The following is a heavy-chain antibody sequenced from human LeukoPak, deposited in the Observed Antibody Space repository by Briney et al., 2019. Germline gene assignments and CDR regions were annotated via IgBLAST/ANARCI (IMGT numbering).Heavy chain of an antibody. CDR2: IYIGGNT. D-gene: IGHD5-18*01. Sequence: GESLRLSCAVSGFTVSSNYMSWVRQAPGKGLEWVSLIYIGGNTYYADSVKGRFTISRDNSKNTLYLLMNSLRAEDTAVYYCASGVTGYIYGTHRFDYWGQGTLVTVSS. CDR1: GFTVSSNY. V-gene: IGHV3-66*01. J-gene: IGHJ4*02. CDR3: ASGVTGYIYGTHRFDY.